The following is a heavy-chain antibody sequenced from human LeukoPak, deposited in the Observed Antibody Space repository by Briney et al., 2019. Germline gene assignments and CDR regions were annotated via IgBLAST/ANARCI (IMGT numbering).Heavy chain of an antibody. V-gene: IGHV4-39*01. CDR3: VRRYSDIVTGYLYYFDY. D-gene: IGHD3-9*01. CDR2: IYYSGNT. Sequence: SETLSLTCTVSGDSISSNDYYWGWIRQPPGKGLEWIGDIYYSGNTYYNPSLKSRVTISVDTSKDQFSLKLSSVTAADTAVYYCVRRYSDIVTGYLYYFDYWGRETLVTVSS. CDR1: GDSISSNDYY. J-gene: IGHJ4*02.